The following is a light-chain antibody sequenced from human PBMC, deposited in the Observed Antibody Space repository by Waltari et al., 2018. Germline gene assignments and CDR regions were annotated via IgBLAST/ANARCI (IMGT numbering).Light chain of an antibody. CDR1: QSIARN. V-gene: IGKV3-15*01. CDR3: QQYNSWRT. CDR2: GAS. J-gene: IGKJ2*01. Sequence: EIVMTQSPPTLSVSPGERATLSCRASQSIARNLAWYQQKPGQAPRLLMYGASTRATGIPARFNGSGSGTDFTLTISSLQSEDSAVYYCQQYNSWRTFGQGTKLEIK.